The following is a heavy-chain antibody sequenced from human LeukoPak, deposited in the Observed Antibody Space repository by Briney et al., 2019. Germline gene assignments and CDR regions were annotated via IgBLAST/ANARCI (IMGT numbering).Heavy chain of an antibody. V-gene: IGHV3-23*01. D-gene: IGHD1-26*01. CDR3: AKFSGSYSRNFDY. J-gene: IGHJ4*02. Sequence: GGSLRPSCAASGFTFSSYAMSWVRQAPGKGLEWVSAISGSGGSTYYADSVKGRFTISRDNSKNTLYLQMNSLRAEDTAVYYCAKFSGSYSRNFDYWGQGTLVTVSS. CDR1: GFTFSSYA. CDR2: ISGSGGST.